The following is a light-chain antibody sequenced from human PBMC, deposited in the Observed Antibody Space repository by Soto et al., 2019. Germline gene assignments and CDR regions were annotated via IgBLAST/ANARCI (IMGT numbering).Light chain of an antibody. CDR1: SSNIGADDD. V-gene: IGLV1-40*01. CDR2: GNS. J-gene: IGLJ1*01. CDR3: QSYASSMSVYV. Sequence: QSVLTQPPSVSGSPGPGITISCTGSSSNIGADDDVHWYQQFPGTAPKLIIYGNSNRPSGVSDRFSGSKSGTSASLAITGLQAEDEADYYCQSYASSMSVYVFGTGTKVTVL.